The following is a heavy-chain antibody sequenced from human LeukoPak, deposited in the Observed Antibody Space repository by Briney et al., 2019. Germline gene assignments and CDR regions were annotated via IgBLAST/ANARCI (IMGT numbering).Heavy chain of an antibody. J-gene: IGHJ4*02. CDR3: ASTYDSSGPHLGL. CDR2: IYTSGST. V-gene: IGHV4-61*02. Sequence: SQTLSLTCTVSGGSISSGSYYWGCIRQPAGKGLEWIGRIYTSGSTNYNPFLKSRVTISVDTSNNHFSLKLSSVTAADTAVYYCASTYDSSGPHLGLWGQGTLVTVSS. CDR1: GGSISSGSYY. D-gene: IGHD3-22*01.